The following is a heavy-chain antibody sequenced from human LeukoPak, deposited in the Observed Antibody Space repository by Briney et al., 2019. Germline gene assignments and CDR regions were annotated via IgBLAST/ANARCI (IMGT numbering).Heavy chain of an antibody. D-gene: IGHD6-13*01. Sequence: SETLSLTCAVYGGSFSGYYWSWIRQPPGKGLEWIGEINHSGSTNHNPSLKSRVTISVDTSKNQFSLKLSSVTAADTAVYYCARDRKGYSSSWYAPSDAFDIWGQGTMVTVSS. CDR1: GGSFSGYY. CDR2: INHSGST. V-gene: IGHV4-34*01. CDR3: ARDRKGYSSSWYAPSDAFDI. J-gene: IGHJ3*02.